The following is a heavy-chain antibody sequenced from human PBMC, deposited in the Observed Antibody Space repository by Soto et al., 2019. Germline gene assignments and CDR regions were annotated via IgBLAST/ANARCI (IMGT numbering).Heavy chain of an antibody. V-gene: IGHV4-39*01. J-gene: IGHJ4*02. D-gene: IGHD6-19*01. Sequence: SETLSLTCIVSNGSISSRSSYWGWIRQTPGKGLEWIGSIYYSGNTYYNPSLKSRVTISVDTSKTQFSLKLSSVTAADTAVYNCARHRSLSGYSSATTPFDYWGQGTLVTVSS. CDR1: NGSISSRSSY. CDR2: IYYSGNT. CDR3: ARHRSLSGYSSATTPFDY.